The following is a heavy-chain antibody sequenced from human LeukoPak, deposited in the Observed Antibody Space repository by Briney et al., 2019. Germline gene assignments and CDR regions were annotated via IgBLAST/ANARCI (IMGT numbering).Heavy chain of an antibody. CDR1: GITFSAYV. V-gene: IGHV3-23*01. J-gene: IGHJ4*02. CDR3: AKDPLVRGATYDY. Sequence: PGGSLRLSCAASGITFSAYVMSWVRQAPGKGLEWVSAISGSGGGTYYADSVKGRFTISRDNSKNTLYLQMNSLRAEDTAVYYCAKDPLVRGATYDYWGQGTLVTVSS. D-gene: IGHD3-10*01. CDR2: ISGSGGGT.